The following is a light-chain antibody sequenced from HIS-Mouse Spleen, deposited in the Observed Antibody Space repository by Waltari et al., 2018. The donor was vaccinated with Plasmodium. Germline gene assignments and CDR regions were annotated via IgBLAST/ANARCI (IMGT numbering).Light chain of an antibody. CDR3: SSYTSSSTLV. J-gene: IGLJ2*01. Sequence: QSALTQPASVSGSPGQSITISCTGTSSDVAGYNYVSWYHQHPGQAPQRMIYEVSRRPSGVSNRFSGSKSGNTASLTISGLQAEDEADYYCSSYTSSSTLVFGGGTKLTVL. V-gene: IGLV2-14*01. CDR2: EVS. CDR1: SSDVAGYNY.